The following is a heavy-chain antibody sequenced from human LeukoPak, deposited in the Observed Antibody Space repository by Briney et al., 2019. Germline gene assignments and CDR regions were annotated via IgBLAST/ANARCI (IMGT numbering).Heavy chain of an antibody. Sequence: PSETLSLTCTVSGYSISSGYYWGWIRQPPGKGLEWIGSIYHSGSTYYNPSLKSRVTISVDTSKNQFSLKLSSVTAADTAVYYCASPYDYGDHYLDALHIWGQGTIVTVSS. D-gene: IGHD4-17*01. J-gene: IGHJ3*02. V-gene: IGHV4-38-2*02. CDR2: IYHSGST. CDR1: GYSISSGYY. CDR3: ASPYDYGDHYLDALHI.